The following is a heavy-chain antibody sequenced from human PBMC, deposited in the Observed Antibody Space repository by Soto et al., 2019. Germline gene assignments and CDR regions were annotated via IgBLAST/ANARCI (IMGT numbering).Heavy chain of an antibody. CDR1: GFTFSTFV. Sequence: LRLSCAASGFTFSTFVMNWVRQAPGKGLEWVSNINGGGDSTNYVDSVRGRFTISRDSFKNILSLQMNSLRVEDTAIYYCAKHIVVVVAAIGYWGQGTLVTVSS. CDR2: INGGGDST. D-gene: IGHD2-15*01. CDR3: AKHIVVVVAAIGY. V-gene: IGHV3-23*01. J-gene: IGHJ4*02.